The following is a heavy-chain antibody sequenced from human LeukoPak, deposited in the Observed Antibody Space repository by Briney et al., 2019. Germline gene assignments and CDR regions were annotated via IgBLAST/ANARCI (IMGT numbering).Heavy chain of an antibody. CDR3: AKDPWIQLFSIKLEQFDY. CDR2: ISGSGGST. CDR1: GFTFSSYA. D-gene: IGHD5-18*01. J-gene: IGHJ4*02. V-gene: IGHV3-23*01. Sequence: GRSLRLSCAASGFTFSSYAMSWVRQAPGKGLEWVSAISGSGGSTYYADSVKGRFTISRDNSKNTLYLQMNSLRAEDTAVYYCAKDPWIQLFSIKLEQFDYWGQGTLVTVSS.